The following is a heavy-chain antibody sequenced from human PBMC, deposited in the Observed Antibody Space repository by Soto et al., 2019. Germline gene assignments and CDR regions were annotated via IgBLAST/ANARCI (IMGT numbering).Heavy chain of an antibody. CDR2: IYHSGST. Sequence: SETLSLTCAVSGGSISSGGYSWSWMRQPPGKGLEWIGYIYHSGSTYYNPSLKSRVTISVDRSKNQFSLKLSSVTAADTAVYYCARVYSGSYSDYWGQGTLVT. V-gene: IGHV4-30-2*01. D-gene: IGHD1-26*01. CDR3: ARVYSGSYSDY. CDR1: GGSISSGGYS. J-gene: IGHJ4*02.